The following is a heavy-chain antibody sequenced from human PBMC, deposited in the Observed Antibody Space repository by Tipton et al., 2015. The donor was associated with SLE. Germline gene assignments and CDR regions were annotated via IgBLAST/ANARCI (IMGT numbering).Heavy chain of an antibody. D-gene: IGHD7-27*01. J-gene: IGHJ3*01. CDR2: INPVTGGT. Sequence: QLVQSGPEVKKPGAPVKVSCTTSGYTFTGHYMHWVRQAPGQGLEWMGRINPVTGGTDYAQKFQGRVTLTTDRATTTGYMELSSLTFDDTAVYYCAHLGIGNSSGFDAFDFWGQGTMITVSS. CDR1: GYTFTGHY. V-gene: IGHV1-2*06. CDR3: AHLGIGNSSGFDAFDF.